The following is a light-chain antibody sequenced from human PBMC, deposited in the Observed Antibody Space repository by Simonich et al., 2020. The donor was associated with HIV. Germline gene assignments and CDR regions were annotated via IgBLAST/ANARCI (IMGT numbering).Light chain of an antibody. J-gene: IGLJ3*02. CDR2: DVS. Sequence: QSALTQPASVSGSPGQSITISCTGTSIDVGGYNYVSWYQQHPGKAPKLMIYDVSKRPSGVSNRFSGSKSGNTASLTISGLQAEDEADYYCSSYTSGSTWVFGGGTKLTVL. CDR3: SSYTSGSTWV. V-gene: IGLV2-14*01. CDR1: SIDVGGYNY.